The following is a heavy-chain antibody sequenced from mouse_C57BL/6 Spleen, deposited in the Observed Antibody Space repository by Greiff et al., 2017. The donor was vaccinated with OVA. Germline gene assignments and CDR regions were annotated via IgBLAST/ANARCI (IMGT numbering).Heavy chain of an antibody. CDR2: ISDGGSYT. CDR1: GFTFSSYA. V-gene: IGHV5-4*01. J-gene: IGHJ3*01. D-gene: IGHD2-4*01. Sequence: EVKLVESGGGLVKPGGSLKLSCAASGFTFSSYAMSWVRKTPEKRLEWVATISDGGSYTYYPDNVKGRFTISRDNAKNNLYLQMSHLKSEDTAMYYCARDRDYGWFAYWGKGTLVTVSA. CDR3: ARDRDYGWFAY.